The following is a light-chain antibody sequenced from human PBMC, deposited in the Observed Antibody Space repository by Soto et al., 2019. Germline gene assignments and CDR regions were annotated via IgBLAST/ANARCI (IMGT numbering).Light chain of an antibody. CDR2: AAS. J-gene: IGKJ5*01. Sequence: EVVMTQFRATLSVSPGERAALSFRAVQSVSSNYLAWYQQKPGQAPRLLIYAASSRATGIPARFSGSGSGTDFTLTINSLEPEDIAVYYCQQRNIWPPVTFGQGTRLEIK. CDR1: QSVSSNY. CDR3: QQRNIWPPVT. V-gene: IGKV3D-20*02.